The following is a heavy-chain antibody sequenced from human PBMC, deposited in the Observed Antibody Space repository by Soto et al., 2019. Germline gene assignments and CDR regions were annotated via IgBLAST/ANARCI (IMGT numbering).Heavy chain of an antibody. CDR1: GFTLSSYG. CDR3: ARGSAGSESVVVVPAIDFYSFDT. D-gene: IGHD2-15*01. Sequence: QVQLVESGGGVVQPGRSLRLSCAASGFTLSSYGMHWVRQAPGKGLEWVAVIWYDGDKKYYADSVKVRFNISRDESKNTVYLHMSSLRGEDTGVYYCARGSAGSESVVVVPAIDFYSFDTWGQVTLVSVSS. CDR2: IWYDGDKK. J-gene: IGHJ4*02. V-gene: IGHV3-33*01.